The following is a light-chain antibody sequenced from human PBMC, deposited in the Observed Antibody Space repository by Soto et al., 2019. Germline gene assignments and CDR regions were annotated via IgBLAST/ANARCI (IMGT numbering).Light chain of an antibody. J-gene: IGLJ2*01. CDR3: CSYAGSSVV. CDR2: DVS. CDR1: SNDVGGYEY. Sequence: QSALTQPRSVSGSPGQSVTISCTGTSNDVGGYEYVSWYQQHPGKAPKFMISDVSKRPSGVPDRFSGSKSGNTASLTISGLQAEDEADYYCCSYAGSSVVVGGGTQLTVL. V-gene: IGLV2-11*01.